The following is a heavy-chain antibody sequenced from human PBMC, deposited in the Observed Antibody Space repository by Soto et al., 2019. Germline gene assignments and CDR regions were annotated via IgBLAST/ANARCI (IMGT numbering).Heavy chain of an antibody. D-gene: IGHD1-26*01. J-gene: IGHJ4*02. CDR3: AREVGATGY. CDR1: GFTFNSHT. CDR2: ISDSSSTI. V-gene: IGHV3-48*04. Sequence: EVQLVESGGGLVQPGGSLRLSCEASGFTFNSHTMNWVRQAPGKGLEWLSYISDSSSTIYYADSVKGRFTISRDHAKNSRYLQMNSLRAEGTAVYYCAREVGATGYWGQGNLVTGSS.